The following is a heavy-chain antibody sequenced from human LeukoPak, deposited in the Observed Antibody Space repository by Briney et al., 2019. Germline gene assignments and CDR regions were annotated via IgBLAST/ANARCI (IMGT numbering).Heavy chain of an antibody. J-gene: IGHJ6*02. CDR2: MNPNSGNT. Sequence: ASVKVSCKASGYTFTSYDINWVRRATGQGLEWMGWMNPNSGNTGYAQKFQGRVTMTRNTSLSTAYMELSSLRSDDTAVYYCARKVNHESRYYYYGMDVWGQGTTVTVSS. CDR1: GYTFTSYD. D-gene: IGHD2-21*01. CDR3: ARKVNHESRYYYYGMDV. V-gene: IGHV1-8*01.